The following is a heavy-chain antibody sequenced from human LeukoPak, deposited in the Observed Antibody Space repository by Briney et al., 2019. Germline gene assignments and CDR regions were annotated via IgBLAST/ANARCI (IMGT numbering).Heavy chain of an antibody. J-gene: IGHJ3*02. CDR2: ISGGGNPI. V-gene: IGHV3-11*04. Sequence: PGGSLRLSCAASGFTFSDYYMSWIRQAPGKGLEWVSYISGGGNPIYYADSVKGRFTISRDNAKNSLYLQMNSLRAEDTAVYYCVRAVPAAILGAFDIWGQGTMVTVSS. CDR3: VRAVPAAILGAFDI. D-gene: IGHD2-2*02. CDR1: GFTFSDYY.